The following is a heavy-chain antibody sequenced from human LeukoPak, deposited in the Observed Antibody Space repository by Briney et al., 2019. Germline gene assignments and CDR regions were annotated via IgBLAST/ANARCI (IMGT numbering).Heavy chain of an antibody. CDR3: ARDSGSYFYY. Sequence: DSVKGRFTISRDKSKNTLCLQIDSLRAEDTAVYYCARDSGSYFYYWGQGTLVTVSS. V-gene: IGHV3-30*07. D-gene: IGHD1-26*01. J-gene: IGHJ4*02.